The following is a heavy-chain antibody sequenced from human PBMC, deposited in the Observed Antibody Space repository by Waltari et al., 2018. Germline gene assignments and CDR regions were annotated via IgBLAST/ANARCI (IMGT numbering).Heavy chain of an antibody. D-gene: IGHD5-12*01. V-gene: IGHV4-39*02. CDR1: GCSITSNRHY. Sequence: QLQLQESGPGLGKPSETLSLTCIVSGCSITSNRHYWAWIRQPPGQGREWIGPMSYNGGPYSSPSLKGRATLSRETSKNHLSMKWGSVTAADTAVYYCATYIGASIGTAAFDVWGQGTMVTVSS. CDR2: MSYNGGP. CDR3: ATYIGASIGTAAFDV. J-gene: IGHJ3*01.